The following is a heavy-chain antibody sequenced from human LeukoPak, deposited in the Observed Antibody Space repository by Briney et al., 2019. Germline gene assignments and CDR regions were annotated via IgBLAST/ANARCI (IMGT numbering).Heavy chain of an antibody. CDR2: IYYTGST. CDR1: GGSINTYF. Sequence: PSETLSLTCTVSGGSINTYFWTWIRQPPGRGLEWIGNIYYTGSTNYNPSLKSRVTISRSKNHFSLKLNSVTAADTAVYYCATHRGDSSSWFDFDSWGQGTLVTVSS. D-gene: IGHD6-13*01. V-gene: IGHV4-59*08. J-gene: IGHJ4*02. CDR3: ATHRGDSSSWFDFDS.